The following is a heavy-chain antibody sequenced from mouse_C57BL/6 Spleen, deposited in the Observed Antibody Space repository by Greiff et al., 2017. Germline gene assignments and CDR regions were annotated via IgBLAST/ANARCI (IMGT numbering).Heavy chain of an antibody. CDR2: IWSGGST. J-gene: IGHJ2*01. D-gene: IGHD1-1*01. Sequence: VQLKESGPGLVQPSQSLSITCTVSGFSLTSYGVHWVRQSPGKGLEWLGVIWSGGSTDYNAAFIARLSISKDNSKSQVFFKMNSLQADDTAIYYCARALITTIYFDYWGQGTTLTVSS. V-gene: IGHV2-2*01. CDR1: GFSLTSYG. CDR3: ARALITTIYFDY.